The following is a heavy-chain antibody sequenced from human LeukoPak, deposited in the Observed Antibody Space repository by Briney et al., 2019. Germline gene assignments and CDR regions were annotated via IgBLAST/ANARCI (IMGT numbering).Heavy chain of an antibody. Sequence: SQTLSLTCAISGDSVSSNSATWDWIRQSPSRGLEWLGRTYYRSKWYNDYAVSMKSRITINPDTSKNQFSLQLNSVTPEDTAVYYCARRKAATFGMDVWGQGTTVTISS. D-gene: IGHD6-13*01. CDR2: TYYRSKWYN. CDR1: GDSVSSNSAT. CDR3: ARRKAATFGMDV. V-gene: IGHV6-1*01. J-gene: IGHJ6*02.